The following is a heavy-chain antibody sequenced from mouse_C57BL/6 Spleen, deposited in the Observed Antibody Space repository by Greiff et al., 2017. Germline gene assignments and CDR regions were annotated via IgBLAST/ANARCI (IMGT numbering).Heavy chain of an antibody. J-gene: IGHJ3*01. CDR3: ARGDFYYYGSRGFAY. Sequence: VQLQESGPGLVQPSQSLSITCTVSGFSLTSYGVHWVRQSPGKGLEWLGVIWGGGSTDYNAAFISRLSISKDNSKSQVFFKMNSLQADDTAIYYCARGDFYYYGSRGFAYWGQGTLVTVSA. CDR1: GFSLTSYG. V-gene: IGHV2-2*01. D-gene: IGHD1-1*01. CDR2: IWGGGST.